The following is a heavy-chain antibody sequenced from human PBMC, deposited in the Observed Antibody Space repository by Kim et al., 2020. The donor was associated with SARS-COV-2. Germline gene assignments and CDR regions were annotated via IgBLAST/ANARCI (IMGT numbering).Heavy chain of an antibody. D-gene: IGHD6-19*01. CDR1: GFTFSSYW. V-gene: IGHV3-7*01. J-gene: IGHJ6*02. CDR3: ARDSKVAGTHRSYYGVDV. CDR2: IKQDGSEK. Sequence: GGSLRLSCAASGFTFSSYWMRWVRQAPGKGLEWVANIKQDGSEKYYVDSVKGRFTISRDNAKNSLYLQMNSLRAEDTAVYYCARDSKVAGTHRSYYGVDVWGQGTTVTVSS.